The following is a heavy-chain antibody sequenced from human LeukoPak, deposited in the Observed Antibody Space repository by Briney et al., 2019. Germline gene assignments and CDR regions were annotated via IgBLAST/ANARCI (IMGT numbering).Heavy chain of an antibody. CDR2: IYYTGST. D-gene: IGHD5-24*01. CDR3: ARHGPRRDGYNYDY. Sequence: PSGTLSLTCTVSGASIRSYYWSWIRQPPGKGLECIGYIYYTGSTNYTYNPSLKSRVTISVDTSKNQFSLKLSSVTAADTAVYYCARHGPRRDGYNYDYWGPGTLVTVSS. V-gene: IGHV4-59*08. J-gene: IGHJ4*02. CDR1: GASIRSYY.